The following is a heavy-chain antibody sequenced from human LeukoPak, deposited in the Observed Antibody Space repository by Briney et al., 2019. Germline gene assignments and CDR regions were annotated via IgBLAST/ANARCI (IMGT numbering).Heavy chain of an antibody. V-gene: IGHV4-59*08. CDR1: GGSISSYY. CDR2: IYYSGST. CDR3: ARSNYYYYGMDV. Sequence: SETLSLTCTVSGGSISSYYWSWIRQPPGKGLEWIGYIYYSGSTNYNPSLKSRVTISVDTSKNQFPLKLSSVTAADTAVYYCARSNYYYYGMDVWGQGTTVTVSS. J-gene: IGHJ6*02.